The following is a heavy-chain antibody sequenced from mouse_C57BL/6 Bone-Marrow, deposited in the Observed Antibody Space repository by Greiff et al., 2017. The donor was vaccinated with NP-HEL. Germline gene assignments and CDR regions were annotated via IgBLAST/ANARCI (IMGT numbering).Heavy chain of an antibody. D-gene: IGHD1-1*01. CDR3: ARESYGSSYRYFDV. Sequence: EVQLVESGPGLVKPSQTVFLTCTVTGISITTGNYRWSWIRQFPGNKLEWIGYIYYSGTITYNPSLTSRTTITRDTPKNQFFLEMNSLTAEDTATYYCARESYGSSYRYFDVWGTGTTVTVSS. V-gene: IGHV3-5*01. CDR1: GISITTGNYR. CDR2: IYYSGTI. J-gene: IGHJ1*03.